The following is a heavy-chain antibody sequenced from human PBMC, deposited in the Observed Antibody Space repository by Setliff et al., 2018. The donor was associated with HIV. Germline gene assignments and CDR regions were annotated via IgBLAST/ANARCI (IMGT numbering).Heavy chain of an antibody. J-gene: IGHJ5*02. V-gene: IGHV4-38-2*02. CDR3: ARSTYYYGSGKGSGWFDP. CDR1: GYSISSGYY. Sequence: SETLSLTCTVSGYSISSGYYWGWIRQPPGKGLEWIGSMYHSGSTYYNPTLKSRVTMSVDRSKNHLSLKLSSVTAADTAVYYCARSTYYYGSGKGSGWFDPWGQGTLVTVSS. CDR2: MYHSGST. D-gene: IGHD3-10*01.